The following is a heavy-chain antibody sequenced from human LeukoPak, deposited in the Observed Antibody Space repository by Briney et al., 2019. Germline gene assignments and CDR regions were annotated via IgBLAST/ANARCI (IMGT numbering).Heavy chain of an antibody. D-gene: IGHD3-3*01. CDR1: GFTFSSYA. J-gene: IGHJ6*03. Sequence: PGGSLTLSCAASGFTFSSYAMLWVRQAPGKGREWVAVISYDGSNKYYAVSVNGPFTISRDNSKNTLYLQMNSLRAEDTAVYYCARARGITIFGVVIDYYYMDVWGKGTTVTVSS. CDR3: ARARGITIFGVVIDYYYMDV. V-gene: IGHV3-30*01. CDR2: ISYDGSNK.